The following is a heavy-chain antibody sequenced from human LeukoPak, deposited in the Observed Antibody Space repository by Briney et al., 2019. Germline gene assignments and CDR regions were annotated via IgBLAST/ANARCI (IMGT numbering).Heavy chain of an antibody. CDR3: AKSTASGYSNDY. Sequence: GRSLRLSCAASGFTFSSYGMHWVRQAPGKGLEWVAVISYDGSNKYYADSVKGRFTISRDNSKNTLYLQMNSLRAEDTVVYYCAKSTASGYSNDYWGQGTLVTVSS. J-gene: IGHJ4*02. CDR1: GFTFSSYG. D-gene: IGHD3-22*01. V-gene: IGHV3-30*18. CDR2: ISYDGSNK.